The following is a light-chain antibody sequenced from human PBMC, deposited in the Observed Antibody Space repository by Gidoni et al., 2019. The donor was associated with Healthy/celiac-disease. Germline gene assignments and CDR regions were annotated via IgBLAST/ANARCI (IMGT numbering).Light chain of an antibody. Sequence: DIVMTQSPDSLAVSLGERATINCKSSQSVLCSSNNKNYLAWYQQKPGQPPKLLIYWASTRESGVPDRFSGSGSGTDFTLTISSLQAEDVAVYYCQQYYSTPLITFGQGTRLEIK. CDR2: WAS. V-gene: IGKV4-1*01. J-gene: IGKJ5*01. CDR3: QQYYSTPLIT. CDR1: QSVLCSSNNKNY.